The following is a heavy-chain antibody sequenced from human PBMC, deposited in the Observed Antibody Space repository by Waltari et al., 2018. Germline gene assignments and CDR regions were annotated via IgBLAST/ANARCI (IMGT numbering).Heavy chain of an antibody. CDR1: GGSFSGYY. CDR3: ARQFSSGWYSEY. V-gene: IGHV4-34*01. D-gene: IGHD6-19*01. J-gene: IGHJ4*02. CDR2: INPSGST. Sequence: QVQLQQWGAGLLKPSETLSLTCAVYGGSFSGYYWSWIRQSPGKGLAWIGEINPSGSTNYKPTLKSRVNISVDTSKNQFSLKVSSVTAADTAVYYCARQFSSGWYSEYWGQGTLVTVSS.